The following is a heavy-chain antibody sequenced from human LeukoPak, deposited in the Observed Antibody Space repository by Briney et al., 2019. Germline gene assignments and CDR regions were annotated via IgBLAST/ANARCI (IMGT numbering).Heavy chain of an antibody. CDR3: ARAVSVSSYYFDC. Sequence: PGGSLRLSCAASGFTFSSYWMHWVRQAPGKGLVWVSRINSDGSSTSYADSVKGRFTISRDNAKNTLYLQMNSLRAEDTAVYYCARAVSVSSYYFDCWGQGTLVTVSS. V-gene: IGHV3-74*01. CDR2: INSDGSST. CDR1: GFTFSSYW. J-gene: IGHJ4*02. D-gene: IGHD5/OR15-5a*01.